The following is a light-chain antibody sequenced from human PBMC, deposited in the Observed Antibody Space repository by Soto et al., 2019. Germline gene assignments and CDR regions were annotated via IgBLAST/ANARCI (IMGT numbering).Light chain of an antibody. CDR2: GAS. CDR1: ETVATN. Sequence: EIVLTQSPGTLSASSGGRGTPLCWASETVATNLAWYQQTPGQAPRLLIYGASNRATGIPDRFSGGGSGTDFTLTISRLEPEDFAVYYCQQYGSSGTFGQGTKVDIK. V-gene: IGKV3-20*01. J-gene: IGKJ1*01. CDR3: QQYGSSGT.